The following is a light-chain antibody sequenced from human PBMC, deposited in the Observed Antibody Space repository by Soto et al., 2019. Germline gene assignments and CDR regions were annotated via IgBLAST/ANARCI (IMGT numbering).Light chain of an antibody. J-gene: IGKJ1*01. V-gene: IGKV1-5*03. Sequence: DIQMTQSPSTLSASVGDTVTVTCRASQSVSGWLAWYQQKPGEAPKLLIYKASTLKSGVPSRFSGSGSGTEFTLTSSSLQPDDFATYYCQHYNSYSEAFGQGTKVDIK. CDR1: QSVSGW. CDR2: KAS. CDR3: QHYNSYSEA.